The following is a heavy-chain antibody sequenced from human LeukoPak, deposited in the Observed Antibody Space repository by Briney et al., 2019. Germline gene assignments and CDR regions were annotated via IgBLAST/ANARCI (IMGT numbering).Heavy chain of an antibody. D-gene: IGHD7-27*01. J-gene: IGHJ4*02. CDR2: ISGSGRST. CDR3: AKRLGNFDY. Sequence: PGGSLRLSCAASGFTFSSYAMSGVRQAPGKGREWVSAISGSGRSTYYAASVKGRFTISRDNSKNTLYLQMNSLRAEDTTVYYCAKRLGNFDYWGQGTLVTVSS. V-gene: IGHV3-23*01. CDR1: GFTFSSYA.